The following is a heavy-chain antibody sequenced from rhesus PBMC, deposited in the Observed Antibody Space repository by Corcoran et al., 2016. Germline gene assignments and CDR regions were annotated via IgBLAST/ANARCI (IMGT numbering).Heavy chain of an antibody. CDR1: GLHFRNYG. V-gene: IGHV3S5*01. J-gene: IGHJ4*01. CDR2: ITYGGGNT. D-gene: IGHD5-42*01. Sequence: EVQLVESGGGLVQPGGALRLSCAASGLHFRNYGLSRVRQAPGKGLELVSYITYGGGNTYYADSVRGRFTISRDNSKNTLSLQMNSLRGDDTAVYYCAKDTGGYSGYHYFDYWGQGVLVTVSS. CDR3: AKDTGGYSGYHYFDY.